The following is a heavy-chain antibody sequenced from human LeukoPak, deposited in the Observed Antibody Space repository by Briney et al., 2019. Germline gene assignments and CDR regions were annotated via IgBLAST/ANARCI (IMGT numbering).Heavy chain of an antibody. D-gene: IGHD1-26*01. J-gene: IGHJ4*02. CDR3: ARPWEVQQPFDS. CDR2: ISGSGINT. V-gene: IGHV3-23*01. CDR1: RFTFNNYG. Sequence: GGSLRLSCAVSRFTFNNYGMSWVRQAPGKGLEWVSGISGSGINTYYADSVKGRFTISRDNSKNTLYLQMNSLRAEDTAVYYCARPWEVQQPFDSWGQGTLVTVSS.